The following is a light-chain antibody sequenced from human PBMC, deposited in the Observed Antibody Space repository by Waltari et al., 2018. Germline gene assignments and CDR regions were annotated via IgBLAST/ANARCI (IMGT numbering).Light chain of an antibody. CDR1: QNVGTG. CDR2: GAY. CDR3: QQYEDWPRHS. Sequence: EIVVTQSPATLSVSPGERVTLSCRASQNVGTGLAWYQQKPGQTPRLLIFGAYSRASGVPARFSGSGSGTDFTLAISSLQSEDFAVYYCQQYEDWPRHSFGGGTKVQIE. J-gene: IGKJ4*01. V-gene: IGKV3-15*01.